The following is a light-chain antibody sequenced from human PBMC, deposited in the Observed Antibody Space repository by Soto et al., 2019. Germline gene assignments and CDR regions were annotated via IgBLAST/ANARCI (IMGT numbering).Light chain of an antibody. CDR1: QSVSSSQ. Sequence: EIVWTQSPGTLSLSPGESATLSCRASQSVSSSQVAWYQLKPGQAPRLLIYGASSRATGIPDRFSGVGSETDFTLTISRLEPEDFAVYYCQQYATSPHTFGQGTKREIK. CDR2: GAS. J-gene: IGKJ2*01. V-gene: IGKV3-20*01. CDR3: QQYATSPHT.